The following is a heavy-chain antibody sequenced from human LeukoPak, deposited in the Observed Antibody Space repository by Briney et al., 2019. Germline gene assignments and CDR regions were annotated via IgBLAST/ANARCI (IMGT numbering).Heavy chain of an antibody. J-gene: IGHJ4*02. CDR1: GYTFTGYY. CDR2: INLNSGGT. D-gene: IGHD3-22*01. V-gene: IGHV1-2*02. CDR3: ATDLILDYYDRSGPHFDY. Sequence: ASVKVSCKASGYTFTGYYLHWVRQAPGQELEWMGWINLNSGGTNYAQKFQGRVTMTEDTSTDTAYMELSSLRSEDTAVYYCATDLILDYYDRSGPHFDYWGQGTLVTVSS.